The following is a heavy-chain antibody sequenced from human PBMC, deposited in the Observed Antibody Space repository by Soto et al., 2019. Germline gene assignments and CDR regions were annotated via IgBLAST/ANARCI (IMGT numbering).Heavy chain of an antibody. CDR2: ISGSGVST. D-gene: IGHD2-8*01. V-gene: IGHV3-23*01. CDR3: AKDMEMTGSCTNGLCWTLDY. CDR1: GFTFSSYA. Sequence: EVQLSESGGGLVQPGGSLRLSCAASGFTFSSYAMSWVRQAPGKGLEWVSVISGSGVSTYYADSVKGRFTISRDKSKNTLYLQMNSLRAEDTAVYFCAKDMEMTGSCTNGLCWTLDYWGPGTLVTVSS. J-gene: IGHJ4*02.